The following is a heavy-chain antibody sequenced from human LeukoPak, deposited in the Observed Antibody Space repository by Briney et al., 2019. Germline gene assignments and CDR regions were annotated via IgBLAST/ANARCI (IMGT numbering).Heavy chain of an antibody. J-gene: IGHJ5*02. CDR1: GYTFTNNF. V-gene: IGHV1-46*01. CDR3: ARGYYYDSRWFDP. D-gene: IGHD3-22*01. Sequence: ASVKVSCKASGYTFTNNFMHWVRQAPGQGLEWMGIINPSGDNTWYAQKFQGRVTMTRDVATSTDYMEVSSLRSEDTAVYYCARGYYYDSRWFDPWGQGTLVTVSS. CDR2: INPSGDNT.